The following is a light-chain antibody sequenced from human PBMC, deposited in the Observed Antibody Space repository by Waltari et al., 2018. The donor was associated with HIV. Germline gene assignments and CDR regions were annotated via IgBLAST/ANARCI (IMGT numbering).Light chain of an antibody. CDR1: QGISSY. J-gene: IGKJ3*01. Sequence: DIQLTLSPSFLSASVGDRLIITCRASQGISSYLAWYQQKLGKAHKLLIYAASTLQSGVPSRFSGSGSGTEFSLTISSLQPEDLATYYCQQLNSYPCTFGPGTKVDIK. V-gene: IGKV1-9*01. CDR2: AAS. CDR3: QQLNSYPCT.